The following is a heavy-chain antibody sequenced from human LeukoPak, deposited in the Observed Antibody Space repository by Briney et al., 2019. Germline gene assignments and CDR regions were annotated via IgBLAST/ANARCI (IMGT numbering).Heavy chain of an antibody. D-gene: IGHD5-24*01. J-gene: IGHJ5*02. CDR2: ISAYNGNT. V-gene: IGHV1-18*01. Sequence: ASVKVSCTASVYTFTSYSISGVRQAPGQGLEWMGWISAYNGNTKYAQKLQGRVTMTTATSTSTAYMELGSLRSAATAVYYGARDREWLDPWGQGTLVTVS. CDR3: ARDREWLDP. CDR1: VYTFTSYS.